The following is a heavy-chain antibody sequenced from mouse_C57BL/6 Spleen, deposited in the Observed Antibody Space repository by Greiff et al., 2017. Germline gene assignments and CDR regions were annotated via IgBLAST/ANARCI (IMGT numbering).Heavy chain of an antibody. CDR3: ARATTVVATNYFDY. CDR1: GYTFTDYN. V-gene: IGHV1-22*01. Sequence: VQLKQSGPELVKPGASVKMSCKASGYTFTDYNMHWVKQSHGKSLEWIGYINPNNGGTSYNQKFKGKATLTVNKSSSTAYMELRSLTSEDSAVYYCARATTVVATNYFDYWGQGTTLTVSS. D-gene: IGHD1-1*01. CDR2: INPNNGGT. J-gene: IGHJ2*01.